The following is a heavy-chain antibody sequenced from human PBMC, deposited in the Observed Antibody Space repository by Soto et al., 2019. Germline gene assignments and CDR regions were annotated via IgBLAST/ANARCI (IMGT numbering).Heavy chain of an antibody. V-gene: IGHV4-31*03. D-gene: IGHD2-2*02. CDR1: GGSSSSGGYY. CDR3: ASGYCSSTSCYNEIDWFDP. J-gene: IGHJ5*02. Sequence: PSETLSLTCTVSGGSSSSGGYYWSGIRQHPGKGLEWIGYIYYSGSTYYNPSLKSRVTISVDTSKNQFSLKLSSVTAADTAVYYCASGYCSSTSCYNEIDWFDPWGQGTQVT. CDR2: IYYSGST.